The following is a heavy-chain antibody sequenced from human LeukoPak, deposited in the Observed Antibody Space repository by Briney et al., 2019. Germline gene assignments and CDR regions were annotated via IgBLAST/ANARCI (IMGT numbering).Heavy chain of an antibody. Sequence: SVQVSCQASGGTFSSYPISWVRQAPGQGLEWMGGIIPIFGTANYAQKFQGRVTITADKSTSTAYMELSSLRSEGTAVYYCARVRVDGPGARYYFDYWGQGTLVTVSS. J-gene: IGHJ4*02. CDR2: IIPIFGTA. V-gene: IGHV1-69*06. CDR1: GGTFSSYP. D-gene: IGHD5-12*01. CDR3: ARVRVDGPGARYYFDY.